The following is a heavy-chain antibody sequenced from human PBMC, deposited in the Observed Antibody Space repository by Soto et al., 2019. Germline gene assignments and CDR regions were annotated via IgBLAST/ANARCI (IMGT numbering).Heavy chain of an antibody. J-gene: IGHJ6*02. D-gene: IGHD6-13*01. CDR3: ASGKQQLDYYYYGMDV. Sequence: GASVKVSCKASGYTFTSYGISWVRQAPGQGLEWMGWISAYNGNTNYAQKLQGRVTMTTDTSTSTAYMELRSLRSDDTAVYYCASGKQQLDYYYYGMDVWGQGTTVTVSS. V-gene: IGHV1-18*01. CDR1: GYTFTSYG. CDR2: ISAYNGNT.